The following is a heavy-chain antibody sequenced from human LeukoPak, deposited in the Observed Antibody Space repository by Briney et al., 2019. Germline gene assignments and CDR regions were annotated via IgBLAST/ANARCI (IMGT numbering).Heavy chain of an antibody. J-gene: IGHJ3*02. Sequence: ASVKVSCKASGYTFTSYYMHWVRQAPGHELEWMGVINPSGGSTSDAQKCQGRVTITRDTSPNTAYLWLWSPRAVEMAVYYCARASSKRRILTGQYRRDDDFDIWGQGTMVTVSS. D-gene: IGHD3-9*01. CDR2: INPSGGST. V-gene: IGHV1-46*01. CDR1: GYTFTSYY. CDR3: ARASSKRRILTGQYRRDDDFDI.